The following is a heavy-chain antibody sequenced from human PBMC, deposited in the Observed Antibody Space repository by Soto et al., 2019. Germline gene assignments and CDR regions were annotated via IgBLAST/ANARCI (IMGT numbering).Heavy chain of an antibody. CDR3: ARRYGGNFDY. V-gene: IGHV4-59*01. D-gene: IGHD4-17*01. CDR2: IYYSGST. CDR1: GGSISSYY. J-gene: IGHJ4*02. Sequence: LSLTCTVSGGSISSYYWSWIRQPPGKGLEWIGYIYYSGSTNYNPSLKSRVTISVDTSKNQFSLKLSSVTAADTAVYYCARRYGGNFDYWGQGTRVTVSS.